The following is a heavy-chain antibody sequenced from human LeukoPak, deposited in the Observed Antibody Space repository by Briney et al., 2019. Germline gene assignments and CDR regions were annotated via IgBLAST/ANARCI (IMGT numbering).Heavy chain of an antibody. CDR1: GGTFSSYA. J-gene: IGHJ4*02. CDR2: IIPILGIA. Sequence: SVKVSCKASGGTFSSYAISWVRQAPGQGRDWMGRIIPILGIANYAQKFQGRVTITGDKSPSTAYMELSSLRSEDTAVYYCARDSGDYYYGSGSYFAYWGQGTLVTVSS. D-gene: IGHD3-10*01. CDR3: ARDSGDYYYGSGSYFAY. V-gene: IGHV1-69*04.